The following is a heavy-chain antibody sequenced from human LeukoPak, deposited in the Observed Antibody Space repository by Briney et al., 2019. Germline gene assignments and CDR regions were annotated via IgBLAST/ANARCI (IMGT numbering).Heavy chain of an antibody. Sequence: GGSLRLSCAASGITFINHAMDWVRQAPGKGLEWVAVISYDGSNTYYADSVKGRFTISRDNSKSTLYLQMNSLRVEDTAVYYCAGNPGVGSSWYRLHYWGQGALVTVSS. CDR2: ISYDGSNT. V-gene: IGHV3-30-3*01. CDR3: AGNPGVGSSWYRLHY. CDR1: GITFINHA. J-gene: IGHJ4*02. D-gene: IGHD6-13*01.